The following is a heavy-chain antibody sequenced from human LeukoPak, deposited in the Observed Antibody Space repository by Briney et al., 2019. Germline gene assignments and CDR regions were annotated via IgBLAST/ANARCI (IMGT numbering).Heavy chain of an antibody. D-gene: IGHD3-10*01. Sequence: PSETLSLTCTVSGGSISSYYWSWIRQPPGKGLEWIGYIYYSGSTNYNPSLKSRVTISVDTSKNQFSLKPSSVTAADTAVYYCARDMVRGVNYYYYMDVWGKGTTVTVSS. CDR2: IYYSGST. V-gene: IGHV4-59*12. J-gene: IGHJ6*03. CDR1: GGSISSYY. CDR3: ARDMVRGVNYYYYMDV.